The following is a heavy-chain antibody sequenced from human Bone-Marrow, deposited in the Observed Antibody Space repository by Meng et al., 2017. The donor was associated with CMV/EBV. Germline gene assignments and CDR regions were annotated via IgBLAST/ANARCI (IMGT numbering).Heavy chain of an antibody. CDR3: ARDPLVAVHPGPGDLYYYYGMDV. J-gene: IGHJ6*02. CDR2: FIPMLGIA. CDR1: GGSFSTYT. Sequence: SVKVSCKASGGSFSTYTISWVRQAPGQGPEWMGRFIPMLGIANYAQKFQGRVTITADKSTSTVYMELSSLRSEDTAVYYCARDPLVAVHPGPGDLYYYYGMDVWGQGTTVTVSS. D-gene: IGHD5-12*01. V-gene: IGHV1-69*04.